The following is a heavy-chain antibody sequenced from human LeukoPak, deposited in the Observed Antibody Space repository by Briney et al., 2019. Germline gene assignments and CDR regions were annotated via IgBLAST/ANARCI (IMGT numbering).Heavy chain of an antibody. Sequence: GGSLRLSCAASGFTFSSYAMSWVRQAPGKGLEWVSALSGSGGSTYYADSVKGRFTISRDNSKNTLFLQMNSLRAEDTAVYYCAKDGGGYYTWAFDYWGQGTLVTVSS. CDR3: AKDGGGYYTWAFDY. D-gene: IGHD3-3*01. V-gene: IGHV3-23*01. J-gene: IGHJ4*02. CDR1: GFTFSSYA. CDR2: LSGSGGST.